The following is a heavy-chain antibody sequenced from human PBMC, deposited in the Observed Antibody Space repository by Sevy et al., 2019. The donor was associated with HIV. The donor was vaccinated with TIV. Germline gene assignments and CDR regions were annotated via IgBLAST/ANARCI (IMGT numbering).Heavy chain of an antibody. Sequence: GGSLRLSCAAYEFTFSSHAVSWVRQAPGKRLEWVSAISGNGENTHYADSVRGRFTISRDNFKNTLYLQMNSLRAEDTALYYGARDGRGISAFDIWGQGTMVTVSS. D-gene: IGHD3-3*02. CDR1: EFTFSSHA. CDR2: ISGNGENT. V-gene: IGHV3-23*01. J-gene: IGHJ3*02. CDR3: ARDGRGISAFDI.